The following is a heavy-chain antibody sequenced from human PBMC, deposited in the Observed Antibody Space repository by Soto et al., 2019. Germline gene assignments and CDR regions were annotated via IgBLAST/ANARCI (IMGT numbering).Heavy chain of an antibody. D-gene: IGHD5-18*01. V-gene: IGHV3-23*01. CDR3: AKDSGYSYGCDYFDY. CDR1: GFTFSSYA. J-gene: IGHJ4*02. CDR2: FSGSGGST. Sequence: EVQLLESGGGLVQPGGSLRLSCAASGFTFSSYAMSWVRQAPGKGLEWVSGFSGSGGSTNYADSVKGRFTISRDNSKNTLYLQMNSLRAEDTAVYYCAKDSGYSYGCDYFDYWGQGTLVTVSS.